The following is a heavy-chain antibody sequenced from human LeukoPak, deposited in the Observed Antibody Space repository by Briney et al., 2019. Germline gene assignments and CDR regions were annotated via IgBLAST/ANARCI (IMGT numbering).Heavy chain of an antibody. Sequence: GGSLRLSCAASGFTFSSYGMHWVRQAPGKGLEWVAFIRFDGSNKYYADSVKGRFTISRDNSKNTLYLQMNRLRAEDTAVYYCAESGGSQRVDYWGQGTLVTVSS. CDR2: IRFDGSNK. V-gene: IGHV3-30*02. CDR3: AESGGSQRVDY. D-gene: IGHD2-15*01. CDR1: GFTFSSYG. J-gene: IGHJ4*02.